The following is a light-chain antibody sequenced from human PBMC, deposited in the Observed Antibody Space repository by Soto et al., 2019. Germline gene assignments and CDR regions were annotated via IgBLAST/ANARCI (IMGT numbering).Light chain of an antibody. J-gene: IGKJ1*01. V-gene: IGKV1-5*03. CDR2: MAS. CDR3: QHYDDSSPWT. Sequence: DIQMTQSPSTLSASVGDRVTITCRACQSVRWYLAWYQQKPGKAPKLLIYMASYLESGVPSRFSGSGSGTEFTLTISSLQPDDSATYYCQHYDDSSPWTFGQGTKVDIK. CDR1: QSVRWY.